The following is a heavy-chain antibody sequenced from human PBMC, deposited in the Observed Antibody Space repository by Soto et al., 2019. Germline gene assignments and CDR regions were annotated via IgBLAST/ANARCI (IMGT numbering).Heavy chain of an antibody. CDR2: ISAYNGNT. D-gene: IGHD3-22*01. CDR1: GYTFTSYG. J-gene: IGHJ3*02. Sequence: ASVKVSCKASGYTFTSYGISWVRQAPGQGLEWMGWISAYNGNTNYAQKLQGRVTMTTDTPTSTAYMELRSLRSDDTAVYYCARETYYYDSSGYYGAFDIWGQGTMVTVS. V-gene: IGHV1-18*01. CDR3: ARETYYYDSSGYYGAFDI.